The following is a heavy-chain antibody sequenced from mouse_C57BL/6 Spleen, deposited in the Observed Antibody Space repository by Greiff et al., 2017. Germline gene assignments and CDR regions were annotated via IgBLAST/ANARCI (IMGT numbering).Heavy chain of an antibody. J-gene: IGHJ3*01. V-gene: IGHV1-22*01. CDR2: INPNNGGT. Sequence: LVKPGASVKMSCKASGYTFTDYNMHWVKQSHGKSLEWIGYINPNNGGTSYNQKFKGKATLTVNKSSSTAYMELRSRTSEDSAVYYCASPIYYGNPAWFAYWGQGTLVTVSA. CDR3: ASPIYYGNPAWFAY. CDR1: GYTFTDYN. D-gene: IGHD2-1*01.